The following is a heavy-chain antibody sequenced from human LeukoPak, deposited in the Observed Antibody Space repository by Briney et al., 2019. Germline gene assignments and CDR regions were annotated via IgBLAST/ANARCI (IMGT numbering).Heavy chain of an antibody. CDR1: GGSISSSSYY. CDR3: ARAPSTGGVFFDY. CDR2: TYFRGNT. V-gene: IGHV4-39*07. J-gene: IGHJ4*02. Sequence: SETLSLTCTVSGGSISSSSYYCGWIRQPPGRGLEWTGNTYFRGNTYYNPSLESRVTVSIDTAKNQLSLELSAVTAPDTVVYYCARAPSTGGVFFDYWGQGTLVTVSS. D-gene: IGHD5/OR15-5a*01.